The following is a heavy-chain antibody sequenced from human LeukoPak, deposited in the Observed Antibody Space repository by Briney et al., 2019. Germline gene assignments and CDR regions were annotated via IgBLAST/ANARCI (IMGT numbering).Heavy chain of an antibody. Sequence: GGSLRLSCAASRFTFSNYAMNWVRQAPGKGLEWVSAISGSGGSTYYADSVKGRFTISRDNSKNTLYLQMNSLRAEDTAVYYCAKDKKVMQLSNYWGQGTLVTVSS. V-gene: IGHV3-23*01. J-gene: IGHJ4*02. CDR2: ISGSGGST. D-gene: IGHD5-18*01. CDR1: RFTFSNYA. CDR3: AKDKKVMQLSNY.